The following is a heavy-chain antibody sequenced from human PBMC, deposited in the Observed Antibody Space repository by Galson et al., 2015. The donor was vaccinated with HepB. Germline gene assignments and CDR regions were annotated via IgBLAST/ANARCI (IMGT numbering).Heavy chain of an antibody. CDR3: AKVGGEYYDFWSGYYSARYFDY. CDR1: GFTFSSYA. V-gene: IGHV3-23*01. J-gene: IGHJ4*02. CDR2: ISGSGGST. Sequence: SLRLSCAASGFTFSSYAMSWVRQAPGKGLEWVSAISGSGGSTYCADSVKGRFTISRDNSKNTLYLQMNSLRAEDTAVYYCAKVGGEYYDFWSGYYSARYFDYWGQGTLVTVSS. D-gene: IGHD3-3*01.